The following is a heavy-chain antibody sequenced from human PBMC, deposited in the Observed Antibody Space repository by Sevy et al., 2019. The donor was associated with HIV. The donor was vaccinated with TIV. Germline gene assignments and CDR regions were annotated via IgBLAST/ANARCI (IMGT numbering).Heavy chain of an antibody. CDR2: ISYHRRNQ. CDR1: GFTFSDYA. V-gene: IGHV3-30*04. J-gene: IGHJ4*02. CDR3: ARKQFVLPFDY. Sequence: GGSRRLSCAASGFTFSDYAIHWVRQAPGKGLEWLAVISYHRRNQFYADSVRGRFTISRDDSKNTVYLQMNSLRPDDTAVYYCARKQFVLPFDYWGQGTLVTVSS. D-gene: IGHD6-6*01.